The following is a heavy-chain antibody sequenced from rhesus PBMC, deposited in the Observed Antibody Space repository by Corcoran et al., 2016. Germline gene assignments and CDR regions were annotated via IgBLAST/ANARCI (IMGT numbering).Heavy chain of an antibody. D-gene: IGHD5-42*01. V-gene: IGHV4-169*02. CDR2: IYGSGSST. Sequence: QLQLQESGPGLVKPSETLSVTCAVSGGSISSSYWSWIRRAPGKGLEWNGYIYGSGSSTNYNPSLKSRVTLSVDTSKTQLSLKLSSVTTADTAVYYCATGDTAGTVTFFDYWGQGVLVTVSS. CDR3: ATGDTAGTVTFFDY. CDR1: GGSISSSY. J-gene: IGHJ4*01.